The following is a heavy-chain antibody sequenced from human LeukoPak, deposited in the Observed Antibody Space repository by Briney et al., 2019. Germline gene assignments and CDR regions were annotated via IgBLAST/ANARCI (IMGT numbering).Heavy chain of an antibody. J-gene: IGHJ3*01. CDR2: IYYSGRP. CDR3: ASAGARYSDTGGLYAFDF. D-gene: IGHD2-8*02. V-gene: IGHV4-39*01. Sequence: PSETLSLTCTVSGVSTTSSNHFWGWIRQPPGKGLEWIVTIYYSGRPFHNPSLKSRVTISVDASKNQFSLQLNSVAAADTAVYYCASAGARYSDTGGLYAFDFWGRGTMVTVSS. CDR1: GVSTTSSNHF.